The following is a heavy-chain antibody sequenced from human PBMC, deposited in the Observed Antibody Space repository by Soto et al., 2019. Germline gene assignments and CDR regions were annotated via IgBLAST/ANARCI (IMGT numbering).Heavy chain of an antibody. D-gene: IGHD6-19*01. V-gene: IGHV1-3*01. Sequence: QAQLVQSGAEVKKPGASVKVSCKASGYTLSSFGIHWVRQAPGQRLEWMGWINAGNGNTKYSQKLQGRVTFSRDTSANTAYMDLTSLTSDDTAVYYCVRTRQQWLVWDSWGQGSLVTVSS. CDR2: INAGNGNT. CDR3: VRTRQQWLVWDS. J-gene: IGHJ4*02. CDR1: GYTLSSFG.